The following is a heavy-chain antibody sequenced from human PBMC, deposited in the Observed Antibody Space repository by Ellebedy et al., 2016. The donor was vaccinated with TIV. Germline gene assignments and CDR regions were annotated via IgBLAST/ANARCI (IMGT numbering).Heavy chain of an antibody. CDR1: GGSFSGYY. CDR2: IHYSGSS. J-gene: IGHJ5*02. CDR3: ARDLMASGWFDP. D-gene: IGHD3-10*01. Sequence: SETLSLTCAVYGGSFSGYYWSWIRQPPGKGLEWIGYIHYSGSSNYNPSLKSRVTVSVDTSKNHFSLKLSSVTAADTAVYYCARDLMASGWFDPWGQGTLVTVSS. V-gene: IGHV4-59*01.